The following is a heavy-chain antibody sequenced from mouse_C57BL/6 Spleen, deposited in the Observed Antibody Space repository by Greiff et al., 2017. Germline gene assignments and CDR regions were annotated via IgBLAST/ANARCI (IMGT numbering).Heavy chain of an antibody. CDR3: ARQGIYFGKEGYFDY. CDR1: GYTFTSYD. J-gene: IGHJ2*01. D-gene: IGHD2-1*01. V-gene: IGHV1-85*01. Sequence: VQLQQSGPELVKPGASVKLSCKASGYTFTSYDINWVKQRPGQGLEWIGWIDPRYGSTKYNEKFKGKATLTVGTSSSTAYMELHSLTSQDSAVYFCARQGIYFGKEGYFDYWGQGTTLTVSS. CDR2: IDPRYGST.